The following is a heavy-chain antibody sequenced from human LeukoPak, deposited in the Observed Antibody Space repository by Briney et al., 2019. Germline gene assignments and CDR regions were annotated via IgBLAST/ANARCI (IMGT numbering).Heavy chain of an antibody. V-gene: IGHV4-31*03. Sequence: SETLSLTCTVSGASITSDGYYWPWIRQHPGKGLEWIGNINYRGYTYYNPSLKSRLSISVDTSENQISLKLTSVTAADTAVYYCARSEGARAAYLNLDYWGQGTLVTVFS. CDR2: INYRGYT. CDR1: GASITSDGYY. D-gene: IGHD2-15*01. J-gene: IGHJ4*02. CDR3: ARSEGARAAYLNLDY.